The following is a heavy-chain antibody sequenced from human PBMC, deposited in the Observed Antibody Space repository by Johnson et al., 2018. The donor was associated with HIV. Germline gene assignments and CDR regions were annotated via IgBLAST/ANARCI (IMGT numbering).Heavy chain of an antibody. J-gene: IGHJ3*02. CDR1: GFTFRSYW. D-gene: IGHD5-18*01. CDR2: INSDGSST. Sequence: VQLVESGGGLVQSGGSLRLSCAASGFTFRSYWMHWVRQGPGKGLVWVSRINSDGSSTMYADSVKGRFTISRDNAKNTLYLQMNSLRAEDTAVYYCARERDTDMAGDAFDIWGQGTMVTVSS. CDR3: ARERDTDMAGDAFDI. V-gene: IGHV3-74*03.